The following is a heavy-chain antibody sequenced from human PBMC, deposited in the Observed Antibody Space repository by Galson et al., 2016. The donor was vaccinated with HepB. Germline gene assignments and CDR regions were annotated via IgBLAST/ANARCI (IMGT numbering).Heavy chain of an antibody. CDR2: IYTSGRT. Sequence: TLSLTCTVSGGSLSSASHYWSWIRQPAGKGLEWIGRIYTSGRTDYNPPLKSRVTISGDTSKNHFSLNLSSVTAADTAVYYCARDPPYSVKGREFYFDLWGRGTLVAVSS. CDR1: GGSLSSASHY. D-gene: IGHD3-10*01. CDR3: ARDPPYSVKGREFYFDL. J-gene: IGHJ2*01. V-gene: IGHV4-61*02.